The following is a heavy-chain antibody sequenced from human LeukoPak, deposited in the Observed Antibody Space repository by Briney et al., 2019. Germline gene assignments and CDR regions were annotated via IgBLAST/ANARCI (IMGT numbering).Heavy chain of an antibody. D-gene: IGHD3-3*01. CDR3: ARHIDDFWSGYPYFDY. CDR2: IYYSGST. Sequence: PSETLSLTCTVSGGSISSSSYYWGWIRQPPGKGLEWIGSIYYSGSTYYNPSLKSRVTISVDTSKNQFSLKLSSVTAADTAVYYCARHIDDFWSGYPYFDYWGQGTLVTVSS. CDR1: GGSISSSSYY. V-gene: IGHV4-39*01. J-gene: IGHJ4*02.